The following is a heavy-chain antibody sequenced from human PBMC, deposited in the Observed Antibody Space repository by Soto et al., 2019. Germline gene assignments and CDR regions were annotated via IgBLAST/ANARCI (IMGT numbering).Heavy chain of an antibody. CDR1: GYTFTSYG. CDR2: INAGNGNT. V-gene: IGHV1-18*01. CDR3: ATPSEYSSSSLYFDY. D-gene: IGHD6-6*01. Sequence: ASVKVSCKASGYTFTSYGISWVRQAPGQGLEWMGWINAGNGNTKYSQKFQGRVTITRDTSANTAYMELSSLRSEDTAVYYFATPSEYSSSSLYFDYWGQGTLVTVSS. J-gene: IGHJ4*02.